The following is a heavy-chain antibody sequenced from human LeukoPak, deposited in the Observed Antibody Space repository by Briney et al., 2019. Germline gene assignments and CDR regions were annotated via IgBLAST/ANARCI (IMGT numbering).Heavy chain of an antibody. V-gene: IGHV4-30-2*01. CDR3: ARAIYLEAPDY. J-gene: IGHJ4*02. CDR2: IYHSGST. D-gene: IGHD5/OR15-5a*01. Sequence: KPSETLSLTCAVSGGSISSGGYSWSWIRQPPGKGLEWIGYIYHSGSTYYNPSLKSRVTISVDRSKNQFSLKLSSVTAADTAVYYCARAIYLEAPDYWGQGTLVTVSS. CDR1: GGSISSGGYS.